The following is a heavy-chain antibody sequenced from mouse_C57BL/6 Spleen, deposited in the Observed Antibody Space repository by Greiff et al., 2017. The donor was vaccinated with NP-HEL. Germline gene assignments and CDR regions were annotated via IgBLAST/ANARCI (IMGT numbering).Heavy chain of an antibody. Sequence: EVKLQESGPELVKPGASVKISCKASGYSFTDYNMNWVKQSNGKSLEWIGVINPNYGTTSYNQKFKGKATLTVDQSSSTAYMQLNSLTSEDSAVYYCARFYYGSSFYYAMDYWGQGTSVTVSS. D-gene: IGHD1-1*01. CDR1: GYSFTDYN. J-gene: IGHJ4*01. CDR2: INPNYGTT. CDR3: ARFYYGSSFYYAMDY. V-gene: IGHV1-39*01.